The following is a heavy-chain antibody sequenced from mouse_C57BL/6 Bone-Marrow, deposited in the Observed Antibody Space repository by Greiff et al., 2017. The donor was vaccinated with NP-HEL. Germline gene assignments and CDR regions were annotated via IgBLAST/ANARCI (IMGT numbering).Heavy chain of an antibody. V-gene: IGHV1-82*01. Sequence: VQLQESGPELVKPGASVKISCKASGYAFSSSWMNWVKQRPGKGLEWIGRIYPGDGDTNYNGKFKGKATLTADKSSSTAYMQLSSRTSEDSAVYFCARSRGFGTPYWGQGTTLTVSS. CDR3: ARSRGFGTPY. D-gene: IGHD1-1*02. CDR1: GYAFSSSW. CDR2: IYPGDGDT. J-gene: IGHJ2*01.